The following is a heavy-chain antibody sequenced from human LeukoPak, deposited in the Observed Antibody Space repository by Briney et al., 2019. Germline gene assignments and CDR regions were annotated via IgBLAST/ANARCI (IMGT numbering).Heavy chain of an antibody. J-gene: IGHJ3*01. V-gene: IGHV1-18*01. CDR2: IAANNDHT. D-gene: IGHD1-14*01. CDR3: ARDKPGWGAFDV. CDR1: GYRVSSFA. Sequence: ASVKVSCKASGYRVSSFAIIWVRQAPGQGLECLGWIAANNDHTHYALNVQGRVTMTTDTSTDTAYVELRNLRSDDTAVYFCARDKPGWGAFDVWGQGTVVTVSS.